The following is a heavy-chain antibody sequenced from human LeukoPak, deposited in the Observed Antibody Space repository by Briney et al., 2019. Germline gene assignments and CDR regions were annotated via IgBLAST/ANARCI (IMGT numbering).Heavy chain of an antibody. CDR3: TTVQSYYYDSSGYYIIDY. J-gene: IGHJ4*02. CDR2: TQSKTEGGTT. D-gene: IGHD3-22*01. V-gene: IGHV3-15*01. CDR1: GFLLCYLR. Sequence: PGGCLRLSFSAPGFLLCYLRMSSGPQTPGKGLGRVGRTQSKTEGGTTDYAAPVKGRFTISRDDSKSSLYLQMNSLKTEDTAVYYCTTVQSYYYDSSGYYIIDYWGQGTLVTVSS.